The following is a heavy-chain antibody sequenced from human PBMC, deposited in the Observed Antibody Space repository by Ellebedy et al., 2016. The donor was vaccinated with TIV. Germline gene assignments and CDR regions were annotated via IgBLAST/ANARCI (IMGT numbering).Heavy chain of an antibody. CDR2: IKQDGSEK. CDR1: GFTFSGYG. Sequence: GGSLRLSCAASGFTFSGYGMSWVRQAPGKGLEWVANIKQDGSEKYYVDSVKGRFTISRDNAKNSGYLQMNSLRAEDTAVYYCARGMHVWGKGTTVTVSS. J-gene: IGHJ6*04. V-gene: IGHV3-7*01. CDR3: ARGMHV.